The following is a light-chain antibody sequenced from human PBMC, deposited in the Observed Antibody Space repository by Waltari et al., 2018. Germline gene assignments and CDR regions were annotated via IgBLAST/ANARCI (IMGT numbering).Light chain of an antibody. J-gene: IGKJ1*01. CDR1: QRISSW. CDR2: KAS. V-gene: IGKV1-5*03. Sequence: DIQMTQSPSTLSASVGDRVTITCRASQRISSWLAWYQQKPGRAPKLLIYKASSLESGVPSRFSGSGSGTECTLTISSLQPDDFATYYCQQYNSYSGGGTFGQGTKVEIK. CDR3: QQYNSYSGGGT.